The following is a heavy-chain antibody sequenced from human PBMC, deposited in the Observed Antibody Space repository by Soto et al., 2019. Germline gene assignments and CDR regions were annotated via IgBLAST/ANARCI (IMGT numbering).Heavy chain of an antibody. CDR3: AKDKTYCGGDCKIDPTPWFDP. D-gene: IGHD2-21*02. V-gene: IGHV3-23*01. Sequence: VGSLRLSCAASGFTFISYAMSWVRKPPGKGLGWDPAISGSGGSTFNADAEKDRFTTSRDNTHNTLYLQMNSLGAEDTAVYYCAKDKTYCGGDCKIDPTPWFDPWGQGTLVTVSS. J-gene: IGHJ5*02. CDR2: ISGSGGST. CDR1: GFTFISYA.